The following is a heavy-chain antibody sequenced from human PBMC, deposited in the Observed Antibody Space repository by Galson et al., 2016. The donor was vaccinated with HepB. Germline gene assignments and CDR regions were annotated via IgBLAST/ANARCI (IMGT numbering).Heavy chain of an antibody. CDR3: ARDPPAVGTRTWG. CDR2: IWYGESNK. CDR1: GFSFSAYG. V-gene: IGHV3-33*01. D-gene: IGHD1-7*01. Sequence: SLRLSCAASGFSFSAYGMHWVRQAPGKGLEWVAVIWYGESNKDYADSVKGRFTISRDNSKNTLYLQMNSLRVEDTPVYYCARDPPAVGTRTWGWGQGTLVTVSS. J-gene: IGHJ4*02.